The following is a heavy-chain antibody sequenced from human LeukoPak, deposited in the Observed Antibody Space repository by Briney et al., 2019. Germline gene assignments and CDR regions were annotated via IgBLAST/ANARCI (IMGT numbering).Heavy chain of an antibody. CDR1: GFTFSSYE. J-gene: IGHJ4*02. CDR3: ARELYCGSGSFSGGDFDY. D-gene: IGHD3-10*01. Sequence: GGSLRLSCAASGFTFSSYEMNWVRQAPGKGLEWVSCISSSGSTIYYADSVKGRFTISRDNAKNSLYLQMNSLRAEDSAVYYCARELYCGSGSFSGGDFDYWGQGTLVTVSS. CDR2: ISSSGSTI. V-gene: IGHV3-48*03.